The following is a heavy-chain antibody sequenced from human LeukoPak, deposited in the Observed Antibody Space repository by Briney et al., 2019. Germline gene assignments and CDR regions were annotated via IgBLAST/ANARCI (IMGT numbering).Heavy chain of an antibody. J-gene: IGHJ4*02. CDR2: IYYSGST. D-gene: IGHD3-10*01. Sequence: PSETLSLTCTVSGGSISSSSYYWGWIRQPPGKGLEWIGSIYYSGSTYYNPSLKSRVLISVDTSKNQFSLKLSSVTAADTAVYYCARSYYYGSGSFDYWGQGTLVTVSS. CDR1: GGSISSSSYY. CDR3: ARSYYYGSGSFDY. V-gene: IGHV4-39*01.